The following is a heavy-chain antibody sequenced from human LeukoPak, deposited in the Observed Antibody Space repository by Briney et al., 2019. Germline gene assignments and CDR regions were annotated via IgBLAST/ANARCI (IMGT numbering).Heavy chain of an antibody. Sequence: ASVKVSCKASEYTFTSYDINWVRQATGQGLEWMGWMNPNSGNTGYAQKFQGRVTMTRNTSISTAYMELSSLRSEDTAVYYCARGDTWIQSYRYYGMDVWGQGTTVTVSS. J-gene: IGHJ6*02. CDR1: EYTFTSYD. D-gene: IGHD5-18*01. CDR3: ARGDTWIQSYRYYGMDV. V-gene: IGHV1-8*01. CDR2: MNPNSGNT.